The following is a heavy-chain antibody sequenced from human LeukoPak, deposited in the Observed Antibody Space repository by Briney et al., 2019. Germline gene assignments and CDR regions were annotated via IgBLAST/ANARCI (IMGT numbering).Heavy chain of an antibody. V-gene: IGHV3-30-3*01. D-gene: IGHD7-27*01. CDR3: ARDSLTGGPPHFDY. J-gene: IGHJ4*02. CDR2: ISYDGSNK. CDR1: GFTFSSYA. Sequence: GGSLRLSCAASGFTFSSYAMHWVRQAPGKGLEWVAVISYDGSNKYYADSVKGRFTISRDNSKNTLYLQMNSLRAEDTAVYYCARDSLTGGPPHFDYWGQGTLVTVSS.